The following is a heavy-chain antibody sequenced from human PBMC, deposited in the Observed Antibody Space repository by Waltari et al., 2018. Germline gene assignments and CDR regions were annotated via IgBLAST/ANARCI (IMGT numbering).Heavy chain of an antibody. V-gene: IGHV3-30-3*01. CDR2: IPYDGSNK. J-gene: IGHJ4*02. CDR3: ARAVASARAPLYFDY. Sequence: QVQLVESGGGVVQPGRSLRLSCAASGFTFSNYAMHWVRQAPGKGVEGVAVIPYDGSNKYYADSVKGRFTIFRDNSKNTLYLQMNSLRAEDTAVYYCARAVASARAPLYFDYWGQGTLVTVSS. D-gene: IGHD6-19*01. CDR1: GFTFSNYA.